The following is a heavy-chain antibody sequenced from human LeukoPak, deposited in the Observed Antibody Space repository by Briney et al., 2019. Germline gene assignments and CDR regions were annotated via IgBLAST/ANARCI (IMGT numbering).Heavy chain of an antibody. D-gene: IGHD1-26*01. V-gene: IGHV3-48*01. CDR1: GFTFSSYS. CDR3: ARDRSIVGAWFDP. J-gene: IGHJ5*02. CDR2: ISSSSSTI. Sequence: GGSLRLSCAASGFTFSSYSMNWVRQAPGKGLEWVSYISSSSSTIYYADSVKGRFTISRDNAKNSLYLQMNSLRAEDTAVYYCARDRSIVGAWFDPWGQGTLVTVPS.